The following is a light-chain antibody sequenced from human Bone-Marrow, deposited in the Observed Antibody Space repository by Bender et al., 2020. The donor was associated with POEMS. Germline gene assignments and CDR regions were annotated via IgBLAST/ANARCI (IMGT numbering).Light chain of an antibody. CDR1: SSDVGSFNL. V-gene: IGLV2-23*02. CDR2: EVT. CDR3: CSYAGSITHLL. J-gene: IGLJ2*01. Sequence: QSSLTQPASVSGSPGQSITISCTRTSSDVGSFNLVSWYQQLPGKAPKLMIYEVTKRPSGVSYRFSGSKSGNTASLTISGLQAEDEADYYCCSYAGSITHLLFGGGTKLTVL.